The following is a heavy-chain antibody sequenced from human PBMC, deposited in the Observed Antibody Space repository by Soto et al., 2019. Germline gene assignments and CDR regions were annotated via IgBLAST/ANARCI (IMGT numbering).Heavy chain of an antibody. D-gene: IGHD5-18*01. CDR3: ARDKCGYSYGCWFDP. V-gene: IGHV1-18*01. J-gene: IGHJ5*02. Sequence: ASVKVSCKASGYTFTSYGISWVRQAPGQGLEWMGWISAYNGNTNYAQKLQGRVTMTTDTSTSTAYMELRSLRSDDTALYYCARDKCGYSYGCWFDPWGQGTLVTVSS. CDR1: GYTFTSYG. CDR2: ISAYNGNT.